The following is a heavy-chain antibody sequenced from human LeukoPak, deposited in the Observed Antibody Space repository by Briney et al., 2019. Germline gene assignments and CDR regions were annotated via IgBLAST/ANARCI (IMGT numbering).Heavy chain of an antibody. CDR2: INHSGST. Sequence: SETLSLTCAVYGGSFSGYYWSWIRQPPGKGLEWIGEINHSGSTNYNPSLKSRVTISVDTSKNQFSLKLSSVTAADTAVYYCARGRGSSMLPYYYYYMDVWGKGTTVTVSS. D-gene: IGHD6-13*01. J-gene: IGHJ6*03. V-gene: IGHV4-34*01. CDR3: ARGRGSSMLPYYYYYMDV. CDR1: GGSFSGYY.